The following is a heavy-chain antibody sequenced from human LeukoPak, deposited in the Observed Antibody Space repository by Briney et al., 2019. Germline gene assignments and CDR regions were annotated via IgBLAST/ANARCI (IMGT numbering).Heavy chain of an antibody. Sequence: PSETLSLTCTVSGGSISGDYWSWIRQPPGKGLEYIGYIYYSGTGSTNYNPSLKSRLTISVDTSKNQFSLKLSSVTAADTAVYYCARGSVGAAAGSFDYWGQGTLVTVSS. V-gene: IGHV4-59*01. CDR1: GGSISGDY. CDR2: IYYSGTGST. CDR3: ARGSVGAAAGSFDY. D-gene: IGHD6-13*01. J-gene: IGHJ4*02.